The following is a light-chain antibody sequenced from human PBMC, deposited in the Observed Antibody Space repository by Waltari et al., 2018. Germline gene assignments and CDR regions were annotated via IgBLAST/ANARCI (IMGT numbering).Light chain of an antibody. CDR2: DVS. V-gene: IGLV2-14*01. CDR1: SSDVGGYNY. CDR3: SSYTTSSTVV. Sequence: QSALTQPASVSGSPGQSITISCTGTSSDVGGYNYVSWYQQHPGKAPKVMIYDVSKRPSGVSNRFSGSKSGNTASLTISGLQAEDEAEYYCSSYTTSSTVVFGGGTKVTVL. J-gene: IGLJ2*01.